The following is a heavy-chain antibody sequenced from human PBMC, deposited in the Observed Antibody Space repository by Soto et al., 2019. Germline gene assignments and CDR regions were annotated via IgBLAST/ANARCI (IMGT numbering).Heavy chain of an antibody. CDR1: GFTFSSYG. Sequence: QVQLVESGGGVVQPGRSLRLSCAASGFTFSSYGMHWVRQAPGKGLEWVAVIWYDGSNKYYADSVKGRFTISRDNSKNTLYLQMNSLRAEDTAVYYCARDPLSTTPVSVLEGMDVWGQGTTVTVSS. V-gene: IGHV3-33*01. CDR2: IWYDGSNK. J-gene: IGHJ6*02. D-gene: IGHD5-12*01. CDR3: ARDPLSTTPVSVLEGMDV.